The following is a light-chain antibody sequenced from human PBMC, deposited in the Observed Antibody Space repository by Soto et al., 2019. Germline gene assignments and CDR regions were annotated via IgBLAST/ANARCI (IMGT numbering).Light chain of an antibody. CDR1: QSISSW. CDR2: KAS. Sequence: DIQMTQSPSTLSSSVGERVTITCRASQSISSWLAWYQQKPGKAPKLLIYKASSLESGVPSRFSGSGSGTEFTLTISSLQPDDFATYYCQQYNSYSITFGQGTKLEIK. J-gene: IGKJ2*01. V-gene: IGKV1-5*03. CDR3: QQYNSYSIT.